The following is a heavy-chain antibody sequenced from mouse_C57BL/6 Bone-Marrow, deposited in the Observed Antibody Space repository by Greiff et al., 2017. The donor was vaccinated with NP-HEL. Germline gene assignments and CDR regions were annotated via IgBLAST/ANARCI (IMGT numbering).Heavy chain of an antibody. V-gene: IGHV1-52*01. Sequence: QVQLQQPGAELVRPGSSVKLSCKASGYTFTSYWMHWVKQRPIQGLEWIGNIDPSDSETHYNQKFKDKATLTVDNSSSTAYMQLSSLTSEDSAVYYCARTRAGSSLWYFDVWGTGTTVTVSS. CDR3: ARTRAGSSLWYFDV. CDR2: IDPSDSET. J-gene: IGHJ1*03. D-gene: IGHD1-1*01. CDR1: GYTFTSYW.